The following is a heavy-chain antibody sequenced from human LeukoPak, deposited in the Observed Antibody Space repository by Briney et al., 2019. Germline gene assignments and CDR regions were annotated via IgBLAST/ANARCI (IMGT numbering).Heavy chain of an antibody. CDR2: IYYSGST. D-gene: IGHD6-13*01. V-gene: IGHV4-59*01. Sequence: SETLSLTCTVPGGSISSYYWSWIRQPPGKGLEWIGYIYYSGSTNYNPSLKSRVTISVDTSKNQFSLKLSSVTAADTAVYYCARGGIIAAAGVDYWGQGTLVTVSS. J-gene: IGHJ4*02. CDR3: ARGGIIAAAGVDY. CDR1: GGSISSYY.